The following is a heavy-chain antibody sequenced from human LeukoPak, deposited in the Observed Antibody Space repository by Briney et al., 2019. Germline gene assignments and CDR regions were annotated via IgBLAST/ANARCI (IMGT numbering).Heavy chain of an antibody. CDR3: AVLGITMIGGV. V-gene: IGHV3-48*03. CDR1: GFTLSSYE. J-gene: IGHJ6*04. Sequence: GGSLRLSCAASGFTLSSYEMNWVRQAPGKGLEWVSYISSSGSTIYYADSVKGRFTISRDNAKNSLYLQMNSLRAEDTAVYYCAVLGITMIGGVWGKGTTVTISS. D-gene: IGHD3-10*02. CDR2: ISSSGSTI.